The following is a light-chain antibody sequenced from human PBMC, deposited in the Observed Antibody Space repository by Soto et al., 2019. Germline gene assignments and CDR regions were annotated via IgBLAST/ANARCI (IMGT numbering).Light chain of an antibody. CDR1: QSVSSY. J-gene: IGKJ1*01. V-gene: IGKV3-11*01. Sequence: VLTQSPDTLSLSPGERATLSCRASQSVSSYLAWYQQKPGQAPRLLLYDASNRATGIPARFSGSGSGTDFTLTISSLEPEDFAVYYCQQRSNWPPTFGQGTKVDIK. CDR2: DAS. CDR3: QQRSNWPPT.